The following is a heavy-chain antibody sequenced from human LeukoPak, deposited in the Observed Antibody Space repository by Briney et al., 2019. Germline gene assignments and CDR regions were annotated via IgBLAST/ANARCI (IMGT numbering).Heavy chain of an antibody. D-gene: IGHD2-2*01. J-gene: IGHJ5*02. V-gene: IGHV4-34*01. CDR1: GGSFSGYY. CDR3: ARSARQYCSSTSCPKNWFDP. CDR2: INHSGST. Sequence: SETLSLTCAVYGGSFSGYYWSWIRQPPGKGLEWIGEINHSGSTNYNPSLKSRVTISVDTSKSQFSLKLSSVTAADTAVYYCARSARQYCSSTSCPKNWFDPWGQGTLVTVSS.